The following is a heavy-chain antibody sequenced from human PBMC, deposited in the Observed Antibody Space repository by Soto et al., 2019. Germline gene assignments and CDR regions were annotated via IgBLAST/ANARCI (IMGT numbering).Heavy chain of an antibody. CDR1: GDSVSSNSAA. Sequence: SQTLSLTCSISGDSVSSNSAAWNWIRQSPSRGLEWLARTYYRSRWYNDYAVSVRSRITVNPDTSKSQFSLQLTSVTPEDTAVYYCAGTTSHQWYYMDVWGKGTTVTVSS. CDR3: AGTTSHQWYYMDV. V-gene: IGHV6-1*01. D-gene: IGHD1-7*01. CDR2: TYYRSRWYN. J-gene: IGHJ6*03.